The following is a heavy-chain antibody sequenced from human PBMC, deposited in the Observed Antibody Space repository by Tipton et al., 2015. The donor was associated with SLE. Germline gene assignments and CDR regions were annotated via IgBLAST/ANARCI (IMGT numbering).Heavy chain of an antibody. V-gene: IGHV1-2*06. J-gene: IGHJ3*02. CDR1: GYTFTGYY. CDR2: LDTNSGGT. CDR3: TRSGADILTPGYAFDI. D-gene: IGHD3-9*01. Sequence: QVQLVQSGPEVREPGASVKVSCKASGYTFTGYYIHWVRQAPGQRLEWVGRLDTNSGGTNYAQKFHGRVTMTRDTSIGTAYMEVTSLISDDTALYYCTRSGADILTPGYAFDICGQGTMVTVSS.